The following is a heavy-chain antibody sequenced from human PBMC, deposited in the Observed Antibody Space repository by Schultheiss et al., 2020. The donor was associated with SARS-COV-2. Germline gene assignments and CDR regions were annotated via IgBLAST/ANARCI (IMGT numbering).Heavy chain of an antibody. Sequence: SETLSLTCDVSDNSLSSSGYFWGWVRQPPGKGLEWIGRIYTSGSTNYNPSLKSRVTMSVDTSKNQFSLKLSSVTAADTAVYYCARAIAAAGIWFDPWGQGTLVTVSS. V-gene: IGHV4-39*07. CDR3: ARAIAAAGIWFDP. D-gene: IGHD6-13*01. CDR1: DNSLSSSGYF. J-gene: IGHJ5*02. CDR2: IYTSGST.